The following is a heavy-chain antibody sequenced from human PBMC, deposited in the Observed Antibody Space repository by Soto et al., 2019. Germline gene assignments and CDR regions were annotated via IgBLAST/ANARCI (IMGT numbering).Heavy chain of an antibody. CDR1: GGSFGGYC. V-gene: IGHV4-34*01. Sequence: SETLSLTCAVYGGSFGGYCWIWIRQPQGKGLEWIGEINHSGSTNYNPSLKSRVTISVDTSKNQFSLKLSSVTAADTAVYYCARGRPVRGYYYYILEVWVKGTTVTVS. J-gene: IGHJ6*03. CDR3: ARGRPVRGYYYYILEV. CDR2: INHSGST.